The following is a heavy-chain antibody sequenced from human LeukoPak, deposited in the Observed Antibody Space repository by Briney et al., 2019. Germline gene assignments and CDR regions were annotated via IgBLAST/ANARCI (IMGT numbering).Heavy chain of an antibody. J-gene: IGHJ4*02. CDR3: ARDRLGYCSGGSCFGDY. CDR1: GFTFSGYE. CDR2: ISSSGTTI. D-gene: IGHD2-15*01. V-gene: IGHV3-48*03. Sequence: GGSLRLSCAASGFTFSGYEMNWVRQAPGKGLEWVSYISSSGTTIYYADSVKGRFTISRDNAKNSLYLQMNSLRAEDTAVYYCARDRLGYCSGGSCFGDYWGQGTLVTVSS.